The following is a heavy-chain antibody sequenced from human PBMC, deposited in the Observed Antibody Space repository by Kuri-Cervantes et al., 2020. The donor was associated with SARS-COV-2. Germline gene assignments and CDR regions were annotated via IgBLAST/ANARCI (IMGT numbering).Heavy chain of an antibody. CDR1: GYTLTSYG. CDR3: ASEGVVWFGCYFDY. J-gene: IGHJ4*02. CDR2: ISAYNGNT. D-gene: IGHD3-10*01. Sequence: ASVKVSCKASGYTLTSYGISWVRQAPGQGLEWMGWISAYNGNTNYAQKLQGRVTMTTDTSTRTAYMELRSLRSDDTAVYYCASEGVVWFGCYFDYWGQGTLVTVSS. V-gene: IGHV1-18*01.